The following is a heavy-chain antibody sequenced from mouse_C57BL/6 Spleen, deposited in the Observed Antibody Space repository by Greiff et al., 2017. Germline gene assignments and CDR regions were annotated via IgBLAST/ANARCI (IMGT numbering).Heavy chain of an antibody. CDR2: INPSTGGT. Sequence: EVQLQQSGPELVKPGASVKISCKASGYSFTGYYMNWVKQSPEKSLEWIGEINPSTGGTTYNQKFKAKATLTVDKSSSTAYRQLKILTSEDSAVYYCARGSKAYFDYWGQGTTLTVAS. CDR1: GYSFTGYY. D-gene: IGHD1-1*01. J-gene: IGHJ2*01. V-gene: IGHV1-42*01. CDR3: ARGSKAYFDY.